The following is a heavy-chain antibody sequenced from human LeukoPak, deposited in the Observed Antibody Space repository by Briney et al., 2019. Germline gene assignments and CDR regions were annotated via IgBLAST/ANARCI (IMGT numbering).Heavy chain of an antibody. CDR3: ARDLGGVATYYGMDV. Sequence: SETLSLTCSVSGGSVSTGSYCWSWIRQPPGKGLEWIGYIYYSGSTNSNPSLKSRVTISVDTSKNQFSLKLSSVTAADTAVYCCARDLGGVATYYGMDVWGKGTTVTVSS. J-gene: IGHJ6*04. CDR1: GGSVSTGSYC. CDR2: IYYSGST. V-gene: IGHV4-61*01. D-gene: IGHD5-12*01.